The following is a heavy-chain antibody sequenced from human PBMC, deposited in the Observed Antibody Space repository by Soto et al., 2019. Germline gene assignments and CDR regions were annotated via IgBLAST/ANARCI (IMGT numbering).Heavy chain of an antibody. Sequence: ASETLSLTCTVSGGSISSGGYYWSWIRQPPGKGLEWIGYIYYSGSTNYNPSLKSRVTISVDTSKNQFSLKLSSVTAADTAVYYCARGTIAVAGMVFDYWGQGTLVTVSS. V-gene: IGHV4-61*08. CDR1: GGSISSGGYY. D-gene: IGHD6-19*01. CDR2: IYYSGST. CDR3: ARGTIAVAGMVFDY. J-gene: IGHJ4*02.